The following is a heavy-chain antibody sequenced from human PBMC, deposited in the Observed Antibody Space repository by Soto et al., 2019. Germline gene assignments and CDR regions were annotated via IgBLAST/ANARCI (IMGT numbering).Heavy chain of an antibody. CDR3: AKGSAAVRPYYFDY. V-gene: IGHV3-23*01. D-gene: IGHD2-21*02. CDR2: VSGSGAST. CDR1: EFTFNNYA. Sequence: EVQLLESGGGLVQPGGSLRLSCAASEFTFNNYAMSWVRQAPGKGLEWVSAVSGSGASTFYADSVKGRFTISRDNSKNTLSIQMNSLRAEDTALYYCAKGSAAVRPYYFDYWGQGTLVTVSS. J-gene: IGHJ4*02.